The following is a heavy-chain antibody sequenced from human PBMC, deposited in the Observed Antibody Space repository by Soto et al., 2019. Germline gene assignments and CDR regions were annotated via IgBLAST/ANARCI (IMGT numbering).Heavy chain of an antibody. V-gene: IGHV3-53*04. D-gene: IGHD1-7*01. CDR1: GFTVSSNY. CDR2: IYSGGST. J-gene: IGHJ4*02. CDR3: ARGTGTLGGDFDY. Sequence: EVQLVESGGGLVQPGGSLRLSCAASGFTVSSNYMSWVRQAPGKGLEWVSVIYSGGSTYYADSVKGRFTISRHNSKNTLYLQMNSPGAEDTAVYYCARGTGTLGGDFDYWGQGTLVTVSS.